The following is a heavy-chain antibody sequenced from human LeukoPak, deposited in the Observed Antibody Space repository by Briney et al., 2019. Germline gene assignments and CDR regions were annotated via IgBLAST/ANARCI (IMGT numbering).Heavy chain of an antibody. CDR3: AKDCFSGSYCCFDY. D-gene: IGHD1-26*01. CDR1: GFIFRNYG. V-gene: IGHV3-23*01. Sequence: SGGSLRLSCAASGFIFRNYGMNWVRQAPGKGLEWVSAISGSGGSTYYADSVKGRFTISRDNSKNTLYLQMNSLRAEDTAVYYCAKDCFSGSYCCFDYWGQGTLVTVSS. J-gene: IGHJ4*02. CDR2: ISGSGGST.